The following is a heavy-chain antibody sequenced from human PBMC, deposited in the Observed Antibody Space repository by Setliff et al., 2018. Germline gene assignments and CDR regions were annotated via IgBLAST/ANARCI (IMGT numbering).Heavy chain of an antibody. CDR3: AKDLRIILPRDDAFDI. CDR2: VNSDGSST. D-gene: IGHD2-15*01. J-gene: IGHJ3*02. V-gene: IGHV3-74*01. Sequence: GGSLRLSCAASGFTFSSYAMHWVRQAPGKGLVWVSRVNSDGSSTIYADSVKGRFTISRDNSKNTLYLQMNSLRAEDTAVYYCAKDLRIILPRDDAFDIWGQGTMVTVSS. CDR1: GFTFSSYA.